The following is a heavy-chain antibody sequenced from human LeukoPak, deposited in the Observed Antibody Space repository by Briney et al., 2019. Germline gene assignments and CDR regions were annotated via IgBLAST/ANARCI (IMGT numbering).Heavy chain of an antibody. Sequence: ASVKVACNAYGYTFTSYGISWVRQAPGQGLEWMGWISAYNGNTNYAQKLQGRVTMTTDTSTSTAYMELRSLRSDDTAVYYCARAGIVVVVAATTDAFDIWGQGTMVTVSS. CDR1: GYTFTSYG. CDR3: ARAGIVVVVAATTDAFDI. CDR2: ISAYNGNT. V-gene: IGHV1-18*04. D-gene: IGHD2-15*01. J-gene: IGHJ3*02.